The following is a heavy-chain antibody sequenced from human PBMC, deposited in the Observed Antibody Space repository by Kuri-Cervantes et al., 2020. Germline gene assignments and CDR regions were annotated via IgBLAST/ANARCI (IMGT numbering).Heavy chain of an antibody. J-gene: IGHJ6*02. D-gene: IGHD4-17*01. CDR1: GFTFSSYS. V-gene: IGHV3-21*01. Sequence: GASLKISCAASGFTFSSYSMNWVRQAPGKGLEWVSSISSSSSYIYYADSVKGRFTISRDNAKNSLYLQMNSLRAEDTAVYYCARGRTTVPYYYYGMDVWGQGTTVTVSS. CDR2: ISSSSSYI. CDR3: ARGRTTVPYYYYGMDV.